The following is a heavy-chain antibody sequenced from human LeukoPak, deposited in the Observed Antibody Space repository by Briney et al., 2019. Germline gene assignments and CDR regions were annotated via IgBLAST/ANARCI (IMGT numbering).Heavy chain of an antibody. J-gene: IGHJ3*02. CDR3: AKGKVNHDGAFDI. CDR2: ISASGGRT. D-gene: IGHD3-16*01. CDR1: GFSFSSYA. V-gene: IGHV3-23*01. Sequence: PGGSLRLSCAASGFSFSSYAMSWVRQAPGKGLEWVSGISASGGRTYYEDSVKGRFTISRDNSNTMIYLQMNSMRAEDTAVYYCAKGKVNHDGAFDIWGLGTMVIVS.